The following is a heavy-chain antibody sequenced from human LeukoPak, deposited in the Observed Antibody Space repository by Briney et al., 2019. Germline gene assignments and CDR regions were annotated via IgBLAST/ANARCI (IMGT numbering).Heavy chain of an antibody. CDR3: ARGSGSVDY. D-gene: IGHD3-10*01. CDR2: ISYDGSNK. J-gene: IGHJ4*02. CDR1: GFIFSSYG. Sequence: PGGSLRLSCAASGFIFSSYGMHWVRQAPGKGLEWVAVISYDGSNKYYADSVKGRFTISRDNSKNTLYLQMNSLRAEDTAVYYCARGSGSVDYWGQGTLVTVSS. V-gene: IGHV3-30*03.